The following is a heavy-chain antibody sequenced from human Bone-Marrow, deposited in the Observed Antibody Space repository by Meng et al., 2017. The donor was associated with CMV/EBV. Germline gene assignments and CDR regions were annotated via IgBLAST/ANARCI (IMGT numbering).Heavy chain of an antibody. J-gene: IGHJ4*02. V-gene: IGHV3-74*01. CDR3: ARGVAETLGWEMGY. Sequence: GGRLIRAGGSLSCSWSVSGFTLGSYWMHWVRQAPGKGLEWVSRIDGDGRGISYADSVQGRFSISRDNAKNTLYLQMDSLRVEDTAVYYCARGVAETLGWEMGYWGQGTLVTVSS. CDR1: GFTLGSYW. D-gene: IGHD1-26*01. CDR2: IDGDGRGI.